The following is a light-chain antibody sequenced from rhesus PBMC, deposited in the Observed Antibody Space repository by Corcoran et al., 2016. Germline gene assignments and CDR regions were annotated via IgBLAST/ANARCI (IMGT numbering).Light chain of an antibody. J-gene: IGKJ4*01. CDR1: QSLLYSSNNKNY. CDR3: QQYYSSPLT. CDR2: WAT. Sequence: DIVMTQSPDSLAVSLGERVTINCKSSQSLLYSSNNKNYLAWHQQKPGQAPKLFIYWATTRESGVPNRFRGRGSGTDFTLTISGLPAEDVAVYYCQQYYSSPLTFGGGTKVEIK. V-gene: IGKV4-1*01.